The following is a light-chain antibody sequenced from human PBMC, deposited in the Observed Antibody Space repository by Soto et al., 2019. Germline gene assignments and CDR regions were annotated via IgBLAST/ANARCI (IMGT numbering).Light chain of an antibody. CDR3: NSYTGSSTRFV. J-gene: IGLJ7*01. CDR1: SSDVGAYNY. CDR2: EVS. Sequence: QSVLTQPASVSGSPGQSVTISCTGTSSDVGAYNYVSWYQQHPGKAPKLMIYEVSNRPSGVSNRFSGSKSGNTASLTISGRQAEDEADYYCNSYTGSSTRFVFGTGTQLTVL. V-gene: IGLV2-14*01.